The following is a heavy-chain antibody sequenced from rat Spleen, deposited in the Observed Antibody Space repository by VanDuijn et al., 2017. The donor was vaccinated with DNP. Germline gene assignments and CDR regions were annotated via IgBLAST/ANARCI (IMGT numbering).Heavy chain of an antibody. D-gene: IGHD1-1*01. CDR2: ISASGGST. J-gene: IGHJ3*01. CDR3: TTRDYSGDVGWFAY. Sequence: EVQLVESGGGLVQPGRSLILSCAASGFTFSNYGMAWVRQTPTKGLEWVATISASGGSTYYRDSVKGRFTISRDNAKSTLYLQMDSLRSEDTATYYCTTRDYSGDVGWFAYWGQGTLVTVSS. V-gene: IGHV5S13*01. CDR1: GFTFSNYG.